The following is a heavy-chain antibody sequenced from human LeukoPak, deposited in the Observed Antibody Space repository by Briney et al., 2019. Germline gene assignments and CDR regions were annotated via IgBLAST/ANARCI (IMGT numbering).Heavy chain of an antibody. Sequence: GGSLRLSCAASGFTFSSYAMSWVRQAPGKGLEWVSAISGSGGSTYYADSVKGRFTISRDNAKNTLYPQMNSLRAEDTAVYYCARDYDIDYYYYYMDVWGKGTTVTISS. V-gene: IGHV3-23*01. D-gene: IGHD3-9*01. J-gene: IGHJ6*03. CDR1: GFTFSSYA. CDR3: ARDYDIDYYYYYMDV. CDR2: ISGSGGST.